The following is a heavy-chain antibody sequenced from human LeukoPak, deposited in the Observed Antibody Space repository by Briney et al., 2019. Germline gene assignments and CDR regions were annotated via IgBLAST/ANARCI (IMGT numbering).Heavy chain of an antibody. CDR2: ISGSGGST. D-gene: IGHD3-10*01. CDR3: ARDMSYGSGSSLDS. J-gene: IGHJ4*02. CDR1: GFTFSSYA. V-gene: IGHV3-23*01. Sequence: GGSLRLSCAASGFTFSSYAMSWVRQAPGKGLEWVSAISGSGGSTYYADSVKGRFTISRDNAKNSLYLQMNSLRAEDTAVYYCARDMSYGSGSSLDSWGQGTLVTVSS.